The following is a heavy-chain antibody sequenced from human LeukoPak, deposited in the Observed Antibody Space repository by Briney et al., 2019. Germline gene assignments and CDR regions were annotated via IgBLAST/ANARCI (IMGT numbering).Heavy chain of an antibody. J-gene: IGHJ6*03. D-gene: IGHD2-15*01. CDR1: GGSISSYY. V-gene: IGHV4-59*01. CDR2: IYYSGST. Sequence: SETLSLTCTVSGGSISSYYRSWIRQPPGKGLEWIGYIYYSGSTKYNPSLKSRVTISVDTSKNQFSLKLSSVTAADTAVYYCATRTPRYCSGGSCKGDYYYYYMDVWGKGTTVTVSS. CDR3: ATRTPRYCSGGSCKGDYYYYYMDV.